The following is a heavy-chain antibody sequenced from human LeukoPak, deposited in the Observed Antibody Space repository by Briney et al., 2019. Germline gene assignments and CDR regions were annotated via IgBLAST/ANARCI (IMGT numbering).Heavy chain of an antibody. J-gene: IGHJ6*03. CDR2: IRSKAYGGTT. V-gene: IGHV3-49*04. CDR3: TRDEEIRLLNDWDYYYYMDV. CDR1: GFTFSSYA. Sequence: PGGSLRLSCAASGFTFSSYAMSWVRQAPGKGLEWVGFIRSKAYGGTTEYAASVKGRFTISRDDSKSIAYLQMNSLKTEDTAVYYCTRDEEIRLLNDWDYYYYMDVWGKGTTVTVSS. D-gene: IGHD3-9*01.